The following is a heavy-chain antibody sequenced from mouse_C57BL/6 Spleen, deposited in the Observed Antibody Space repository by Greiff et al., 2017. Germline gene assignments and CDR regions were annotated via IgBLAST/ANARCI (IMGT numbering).Heavy chain of an antibody. V-gene: IGHV1-50*01. CDR1: GYTFTSYW. CDR2: IDPSDSYN. Sequence: QVQLQQPGAELVKPGASVKLSCKASGYTFTSYWMQWVKQRPGQGLEWIGEIDPSDSYNNYNQKFKGKATLTVETSSSTAYMQLSSLTSEDSAVDYWARSHYCAMDYWGQGTSVTVSS. J-gene: IGHJ4*01. CDR3: ARSHYCAMDY.